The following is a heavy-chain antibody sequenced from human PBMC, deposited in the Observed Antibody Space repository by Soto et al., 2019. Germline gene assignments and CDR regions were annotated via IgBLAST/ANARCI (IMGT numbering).Heavy chain of an antibody. J-gene: IGHJ6*02. CDR3: AREKVDYDFWSGYSERGGPNYGMDV. V-gene: IGHV3-30-3*01. CDR2: ISYDGSNK. CDR1: GFTFSSYA. D-gene: IGHD3-3*01. Sequence: GGSLRLSCAASGFTFSSYAMHWVRQALGKGLEWVAVISYDGSNKYYADSVKGRFTISRDNSKNTLYLQMNSLRAEDTAVYYCAREKVDYDFWSGYSERGGPNYGMDVWGQGTTVTVSS.